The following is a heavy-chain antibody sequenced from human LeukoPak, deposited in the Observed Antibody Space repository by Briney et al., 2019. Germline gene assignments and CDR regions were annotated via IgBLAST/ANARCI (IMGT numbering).Heavy chain of an antibody. J-gene: IGHJ5*02. V-gene: IGHV4-59*01. D-gene: IGHD4-17*01. CDR3: ARVPTTVTPT. Sequence: SETLSLTCTVSGGSISSYYWSWIRQPPGKGLEWIGYIYYSGSTNYNPSLKSRVTISVDTSKNQFSLKLSSVTAADTAVYYCARVPTTVTPTWGQGTLVTVSS. CDR1: GGSISSYY. CDR2: IYYSGST.